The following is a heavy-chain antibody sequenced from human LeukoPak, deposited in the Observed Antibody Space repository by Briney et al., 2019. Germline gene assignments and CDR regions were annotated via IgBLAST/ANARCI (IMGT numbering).Heavy chain of an antibody. J-gene: IGHJ4*02. CDR3: ASAGFPFVLDY. V-gene: IGHV4-4*09. CDR2: IYTSGST. Sequence: PSETLSLTCTVSGGSISSYYWSWIRQPPGKGLEWIGYIYTSGSTNYNPSLKSRVTISVDTSKNQFSLKLSSVTAADTAVYYCASAGFPFVLDYWGQGTLITVSS. D-gene: IGHD1-14*01. CDR1: GGSISSYY.